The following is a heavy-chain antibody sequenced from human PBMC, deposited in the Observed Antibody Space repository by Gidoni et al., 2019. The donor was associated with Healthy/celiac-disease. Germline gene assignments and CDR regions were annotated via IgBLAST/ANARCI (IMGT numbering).Heavy chain of an antibody. D-gene: IGHD6-6*01. Sequence: EVQLVESGGGLVQPGGSLRLSCAASGFTFSSYSMNWVRQAPGKGLEWVSYISSSSSTIYYADSVKGRFTISRDNAKNSLYLQMNSLRDEDTAVYYCARITGPGAARPYLGYWGQGTLVTVSS. J-gene: IGHJ4*02. CDR3: ARITGPGAARPYLGY. CDR2: ISSSSSTI. V-gene: IGHV3-48*02. CDR1: GFTFSSYS.